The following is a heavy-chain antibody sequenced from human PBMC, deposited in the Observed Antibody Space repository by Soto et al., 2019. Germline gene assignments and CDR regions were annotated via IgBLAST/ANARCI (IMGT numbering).Heavy chain of an antibody. D-gene: IGHD1-1*01. Sequence: PGGSLRLSCEASGFIFSNYWMHWVRQTPGTGLVWVSRISNDGSITNYADSVKGRFTISRDNAKNTLYLQMNSLRAEDTAVYYCAKDLTWNQADYWGQGALVTVS. CDR3: AKDLTWNQADY. J-gene: IGHJ4*02. CDR1: GFIFSNYW. V-gene: IGHV3-74*01. CDR2: ISNDGSIT.